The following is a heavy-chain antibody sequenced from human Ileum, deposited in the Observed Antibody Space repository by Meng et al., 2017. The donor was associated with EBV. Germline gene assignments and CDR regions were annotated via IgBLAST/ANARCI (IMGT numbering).Heavy chain of an antibody. J-gene: IGHJ4*02. V-gene: IGHV2-5*01. CDR1: GFSLTSRGMG. CDR3: ARRPGSPSSRFDY. Sequence: IPFKEFGSTLVKPTQSPSLTWSFLGFSLTSRGMGLGWLRQTPGKALEWLALICWNDEKRYSSSLKSRLTVTRDTSKNQVVLTLTNVDPVDTATYYCARRPGSPSSRFDYWGQGTLVTVSS. CDR2: ICWNDEK. D-gene: IGHD6-6*01.